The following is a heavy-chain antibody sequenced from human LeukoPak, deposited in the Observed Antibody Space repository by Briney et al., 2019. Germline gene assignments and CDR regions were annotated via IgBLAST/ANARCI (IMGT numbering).Heavy chain of an antibody. D-gene: IGHD1-26*01. Sequence: ASVKVSCKASGYTFTGYYMHWVRQAPGQGLEWMGWIKPNSGGTNYAQKFRGRVTMTRDTSISTAYMELDRLRSDDTAVYYCARAGIVGAANWFDPWGQGTQVTVSS. J-gene: IGHJ5*02. CDR3: ARAGIVGAANWFDP. V-gene: IGHV1-2*02. CDR2: IKPNSGGT. CDR1: GYTFTGYY.